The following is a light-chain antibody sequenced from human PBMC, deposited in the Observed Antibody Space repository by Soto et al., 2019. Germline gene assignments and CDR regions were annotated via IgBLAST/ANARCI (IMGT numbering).Light chain of an antibody. CDR1: QSISNH. V-gene: IGKV1-39*01. Sequence: IQMTQSPSSLSASVEDRVIITCRASQSISNHLNWYQQKPGKAPKLLIFAASSLQSGVPSRFSGSRSGPDLTITISSLQPEDFETYYCQQSYSSPPTFGQGTKVDIK. CDR3: QQSYSSPPT. CDR2: AAS. J-gene: IGKJ1*01.